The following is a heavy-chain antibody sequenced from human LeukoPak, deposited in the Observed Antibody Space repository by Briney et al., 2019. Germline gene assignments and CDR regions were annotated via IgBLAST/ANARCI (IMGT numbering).Heavy chain of an antibody. J-gene: IGHJ4*02. Sequence: PSQTLSLTCAVSGGSISSGGYSWSWIRQPPGKGLEWIGYIYRSGSTYYNPSLKSRVTISVDRSKNQFSLKLSSVTAADPAVYHCARGDGVATLDYWAQGTLVTVPS. CDR2: IYRSGST. D-gene: IGHD5-12*01. CDR1: GGSISSGGYS. CDR3: ARGDGVATLDY. V-gene: IGHV4-30-2*01.